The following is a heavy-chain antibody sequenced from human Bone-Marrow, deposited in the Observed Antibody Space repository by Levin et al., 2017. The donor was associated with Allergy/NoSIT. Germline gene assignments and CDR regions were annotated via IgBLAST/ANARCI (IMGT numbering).Heavy chain of an antibody. Sequence: GGSLRLSCAASGFSISDHYMGWVRQAPGKGLEWVGRSRHKAASYSTAYAASVKGRFTMSRDDSKHSLYLQMSSLKTEETAICYCTRYVDAEKKEPGYWGQGTLDTVSS. J-gene: IGHJ1*01. D-gene: IGHD1-14*01. CDR3: TRYVDAEKKEPGY. CDR2: SRHKAASYST. CDR1: GFSISDHY. V-gene: IGHV3-72*01.